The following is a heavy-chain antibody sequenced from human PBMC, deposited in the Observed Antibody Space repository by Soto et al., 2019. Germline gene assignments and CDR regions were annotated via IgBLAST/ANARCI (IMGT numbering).Heavy chain of an antibody. CDR2: INPSGGST. CDR3: ARARIYCSGGSCLEFYYYYGMDV. Sequence: GASVKVSCKASGYTFTSYYMHWVRQAPGQGLEWMGIINPSGGSTSYAQKFQGRVTMTSDTSTSTVYMELSSLRSEDTAVYYCARARIYCSGGSCLEFYYYYGMDVWGQGTTVTVSS. V-gene: IGHV1-46*01. D-gene: IGHD2-15*01. CDR1: GYTFTSYY. J-gene: IGHJ6*02.